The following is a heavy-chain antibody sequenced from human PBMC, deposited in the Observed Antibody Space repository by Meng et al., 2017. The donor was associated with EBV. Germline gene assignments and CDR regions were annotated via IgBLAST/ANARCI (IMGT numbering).Heavy chain of an antibody. D-gene: IGHD3-22*01. Sequence: QVLLVQSGSEVKEPGASVKVFCKASGYTFTSYGISWVRQAPGQGLEWMGWVSAYNGNTNYAQKLQGRVTMTTDTSTSTAYMELRSLRSDDTAVYYCARDGRLYDTPSPFDYWGQGTLVTVSS. CDR1: GYTFTSYG. J-gene: IGHJ4*02. V-gene: IGHV1-18*01. CDR2: VSAYNGNT. CDR3: ARDGRLYDTPSPFDY.